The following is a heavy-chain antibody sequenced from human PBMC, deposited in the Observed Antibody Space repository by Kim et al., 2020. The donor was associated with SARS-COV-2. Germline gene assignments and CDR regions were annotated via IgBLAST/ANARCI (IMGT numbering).Heavy chain of an antibody. J-gene: IGHJ6*02. Sequence: GGSLRLSCAASGFTFSSYAMHWVRQAPGKGLEWVAVISYDGSNKYYADSVKGRFTISRDNSKNTLYLQMNSLRAEDTAVYYCARDLRLRADLPGYYYYGMDVWGQGTTITVSS. CDR2: ISYDGSNK. CDR3: ARDLRLRADLPGYYYYGMDV. D-gene: IGHD3-10*01. CDR1: GFTFSSYA. V-gene: IGHV3-30*04.